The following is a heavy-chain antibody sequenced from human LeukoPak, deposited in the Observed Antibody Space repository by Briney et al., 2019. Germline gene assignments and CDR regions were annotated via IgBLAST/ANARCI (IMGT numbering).Heavy chain of an antibody. Sequence: ASVQVSCKASGYAFTDYYIHWVRQAPGQGLEWMGWINPKNGDTGYAQKFQGRVTLTRDTSISTAYMELSRLRSDDTAVYDCARGSEVRAPTKRAFDYWGQGALVTVSS. CDR2: INPKNGDT. CDR3: ARGSEVRAPTKRAFDY. J-gene: IGHJ4*02. V-gene: IGHV1-2*02. CDR1: GYAFTDYY. D-gene: IGHD1-26*01.